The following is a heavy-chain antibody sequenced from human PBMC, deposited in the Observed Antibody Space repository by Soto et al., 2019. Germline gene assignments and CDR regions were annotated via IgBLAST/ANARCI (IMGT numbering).Heavy chain of an antibody. CDR1: GFTFSSYG. D-gene: IGHD3-3*01. Sequence: GGSLRLSCAASGFTFSSYGMHWVRQAPGKGLEWVAVIWYDGSNKYYADSVKGRFTISRDNSKNTLYLQMNSLRAEDTAVYYCARERAEWLLPPANDAFDIWGQGTMVTVSS. J-gene: IGHJ3*02. V-gene: IGHV3-33*01. CDR2: IWYDGSNK. CDR3: ARERAEWLLPPANDAFDI.